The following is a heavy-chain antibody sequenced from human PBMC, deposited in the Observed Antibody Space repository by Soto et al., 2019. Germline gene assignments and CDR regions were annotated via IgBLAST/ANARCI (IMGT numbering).Heavy chain of an antibody. D-gene: IGHD2-2*01. V-gene: IGHV4-39*01. CDR3: ASMGGSTSTFYFDY. CDR1: GGSISSSSYY. J-gene: IGHJ4*02. CDR2: IYYSGST. Sequence: QLQLQESGPGLVKPSETLSLTCTVSGGSISSSSYYWGWIRQPPGKGLEWIGSIYYSGSTYYNPSLKSRVTISVDTSKNQFSLKLSSVTAADTAVYYCASMGGSTSTFYFDYWGQGTLVTVSS.